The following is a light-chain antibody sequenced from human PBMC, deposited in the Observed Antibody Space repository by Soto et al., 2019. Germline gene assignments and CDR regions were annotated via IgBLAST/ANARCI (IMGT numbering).Light chain of an antibody. CDR2: EVS. Sequence: QSALTQPASVSGSPGQSITISCTGTSSDVGGYNYVSWYQQHPGKAPKLMIFEVSNRPSGVSHRFSGSKSANTASLTISGLQPEDEADYYCSSYRSSSPPYVFGTGTKVTVL. CDR1: SSDVGGYNY. V-gene: IGLV2-14*01. CDR3: SSYRSSSPPYV. J-gene: IGLJ1*01.